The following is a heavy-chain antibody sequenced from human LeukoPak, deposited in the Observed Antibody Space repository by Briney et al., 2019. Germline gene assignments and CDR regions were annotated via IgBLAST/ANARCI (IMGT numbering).Heavy chain of an antibody. D-gene: IGHD3-9*01. CDR2: IGWNSGSI. CDR3: ARGYYNDY. V-gene: IGHV3-9*03. CDR1: GFTFDDYA. Sequence: GRSLRLSCAASGFTFDDYAMHWVRHAPGKGLEWVSGIGWNSGSIGYADSVKGRFTISRDNAKNSLYLQMNSLRAEDMALYYCARGYYNDYWGQGTLVTVSS. J-gene: IGHJ4*02.